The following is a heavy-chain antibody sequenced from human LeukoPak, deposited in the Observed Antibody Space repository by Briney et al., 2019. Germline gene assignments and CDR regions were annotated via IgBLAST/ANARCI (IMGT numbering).Heavy chain of an antibody. Sequence: ASVKVSCKASGYTFTSYAMHWVRQAPGQRLEWMGWINAGNGNTKYSQKFQGRVTITTDESTSTAYMELSSLRSEDTAVYYCASGTTYYYGSGRGYYMDVWGKGTTVTVSS. CDR3: ASGTTYYYGSGRGYYMDV. CDR1: GYTFTSYA. CDR2: INAGNGNT. J-gene: IGHJ6*03. V-gene: IGHV1-3*01. D-gene: IGHD3-10*01.